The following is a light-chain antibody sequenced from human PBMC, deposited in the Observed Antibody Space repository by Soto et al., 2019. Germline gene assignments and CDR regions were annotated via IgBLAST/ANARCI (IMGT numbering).Light chain of an antibody. V-gene: IGKV3-20*01. CDR1: QSVSDTY. Sequence: EVVLTQSPGTLSLSPGERATLSCRASQSVSDTYLAWYQQKPGQPPRLLIYGASNRPTGIPDRFSVSGSGTDFTLTVSRLEPEDFAVYYCQFGTLVWTFGQGTKVVIK. CDR2: GAS. J-gene: IGKJ1*01. CDR3: QFGTLVWT.